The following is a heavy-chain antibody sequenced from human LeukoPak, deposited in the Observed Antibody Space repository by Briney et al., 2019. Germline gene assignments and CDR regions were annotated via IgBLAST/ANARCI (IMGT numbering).Heavy chain of an antibody. J-gene: IGHJ1*01. CDR1: GDSASNNNAA. Sequence: SQTLSLTCAISGDSASNNNAAWNWIRQSPSRRLEWLGRTYYRTRWYDHYAVSLRSRISINPDTSKNQVFLQLNFVTPDDTAIYYCTRGGRGETVALFETWGQGTPVTVSS. CDR2: TYYRTRWYD. V-gene: IGHV6-1*01. D-gene: IGHD6-19*01. CDR3: TRGGRGETVALFET.